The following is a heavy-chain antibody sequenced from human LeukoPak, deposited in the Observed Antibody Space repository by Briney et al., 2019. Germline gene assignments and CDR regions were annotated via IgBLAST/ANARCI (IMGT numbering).Heavy chain of an antibody. D-gene: IGHD3-22*01. CDR1: GFTFSSYA. V-gene: IGHV3-30-3*01. CDR2: ISYDGSNK. CDR3: ARADHYYYDSSGPGY. Sequence: PGGSLRLSCAASGFTFSSYAMHWVRQAPGKGLEWVAVISYDGSNKYYADSVKGRFTISRDNSKNTLYLQMNSLRAEDTAVYYCARADHYYYDSSGPGYWGQGTLVTVSS. J-gene: IGHJ4*02.